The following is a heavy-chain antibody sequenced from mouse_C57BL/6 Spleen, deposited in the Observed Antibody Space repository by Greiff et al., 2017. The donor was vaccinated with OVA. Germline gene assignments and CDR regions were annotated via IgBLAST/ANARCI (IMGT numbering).Heavy chain of an antibody. J-gene: IGHJ2*01. V-gene: IGHV1-69*01. CDR2: IDPSDSYT. Sequence: QVQLQQPGAELVMPGASVKLSCKASGYTFTSYWMHWVKQRPGQGLEWIGEIDPSDSYTNYNQKFKGKSTLTVDKSSSTAYMLLSSLTSEDSAVYYCARLDTTGDFDYGGQGTTLTVFS. CDR1: GYTFTSYW. CDR3: ARLDTTGDFDY. D-gene: IGHD1-1*01.